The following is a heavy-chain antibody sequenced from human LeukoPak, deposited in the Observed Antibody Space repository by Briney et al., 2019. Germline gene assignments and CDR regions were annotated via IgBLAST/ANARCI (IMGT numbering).Heavy chain of an antibody. D-gene: IGHD2-2*01. V-gene: IGHV1-2*02. CDR1: GYTFTGCY. Sequence: ASVKVSCKASGYTFTGCYIHWVRQAPGQGLEWMGWINPNSGGTNYAQKFQGRVTMTRDTSISTAYMELSRLRSDDTAVYYCARDPPPAPEGIVVVPAARAHFDYWGQGTLVTVSS. CDR3: ARDPPPAPEGIVVVPAARAHFDY. J-gene: IGHJ4*02. CDR2: INPNSGGT.